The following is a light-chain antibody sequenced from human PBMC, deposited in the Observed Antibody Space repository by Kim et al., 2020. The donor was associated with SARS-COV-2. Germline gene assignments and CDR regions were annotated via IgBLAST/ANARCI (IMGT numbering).Light chain of an antibody. CDR3: NSRDSNDNVV. V-gene: IGLV3-19*01. CDR2: GKN. J-gene: IGLJ2*01. CDR1: SLRSYY. Sequence: SSELTQDPAVSVALGQTVRITCQGDSLRSYYATWYQQKPGQAPIVVIYGKNNRPSGIPDWFSGSSSGNTASLTITGTQAGDEADYYCNSRDSNDNVVFGGGTQLTVL.